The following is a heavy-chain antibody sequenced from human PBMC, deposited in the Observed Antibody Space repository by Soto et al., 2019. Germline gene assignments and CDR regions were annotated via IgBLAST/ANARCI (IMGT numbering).Heavy chain of an antibody. V-gene: IGHV6-1*01. CDR3: ARGCSSTSCYSYYYYYGMDV. CDR1: GDSVSSNSAA. CDR2: TYYRSKWYN. D-gene: IGHD2-2*02. Sequence: SQTLSLTCAISGDSVSSNSAAWNWIRQSPSRGLEWLGRTYYRSKWYNDYAVSVKSRITINPDTSKNQFSLQLNSVTPEDTAVYYCARGCSSTSCYSYYYYYGMDVWGQGTTVTDSS. J-gene: IGHJ6*02.